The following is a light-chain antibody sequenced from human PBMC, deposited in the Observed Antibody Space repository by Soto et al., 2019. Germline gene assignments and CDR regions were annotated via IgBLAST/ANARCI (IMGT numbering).Light chain of an antibody. CDR3: QQYKTYSWT. CDR1: QDIANF. CDR2: DAS. Sequence: DIQMTQSPSSLSAFVGDRVTITCRASQDIANFLAWYQQKPGKAPKLLIYDASTLESGVPSRFRGSGSGTEFTLTISSLQPDDFATYYCQQYKTYSWTFGQGTKVDIK. V-gene: IGKV1-16*01. J-gene: IGKJ1*01.